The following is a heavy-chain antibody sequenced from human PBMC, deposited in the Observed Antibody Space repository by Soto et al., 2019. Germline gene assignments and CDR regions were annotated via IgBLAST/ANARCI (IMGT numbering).Heavy chain of an antibody. D-gene: IGHD1-26*01. Sequence: EVQLVESGGALLQPGGSLRLSCAASGFTFSSYWMHWVRQAPGKGLVWVSRINTDGTSPKYADSVKGRFTISRDNAKNTMYLQMNSLRDEDTAVYYCARRWEYFYMDVWGKGTTVTVSS. CDR2: INTDGTSP. J-gene: IGHJ6*03. CDR3: ARRWEYFYMDV. V-gene: IGHV3-74*03. CDR1: GFTFSSYW.